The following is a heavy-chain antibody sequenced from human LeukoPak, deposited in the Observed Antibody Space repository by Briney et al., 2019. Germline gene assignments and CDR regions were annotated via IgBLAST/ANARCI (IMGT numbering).Heavy chain of an antibody. V-gene: IGHV3-23*01. D-gene: IGHD2-2*01. CDR1: KFTFSSYW. CDR2: ISGSGGST. J-gene: IGHJ3*02. Sequence: GGSLRLSCVASKFTFSSYWMSWVRQAPGKGLEWVSAISGSGGSTYYADSVKGRFTISRDNSKNTLHLQMNSLRAEDTAVYYCAKYLGYRGRDAFDIWGQGTMVTVSS. CDR3: AKYLGYRGRDAFDI.